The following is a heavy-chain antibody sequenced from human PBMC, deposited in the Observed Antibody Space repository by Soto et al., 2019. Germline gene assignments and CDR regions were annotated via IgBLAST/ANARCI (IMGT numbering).Heavy chain of an antibody. Sequence: ESKKVSCRAAGGIFVDYWRGWVSKIPGKGLEWMGIVYPRDSDTRYSPSFQGQVTISADRSTGTAFLQWRSLKASDTALYYCARPPLPGYSIHFNSWGQGTLVTVSS. J-gene: IGHJ4*02. CDR3: ARPPLPGYSIHFNS. D-gene: IGHD2-15*01. V-gene: IGHV5-51*01. CDR2: VYPRDSDT. CDR1: GGIFVDYW.